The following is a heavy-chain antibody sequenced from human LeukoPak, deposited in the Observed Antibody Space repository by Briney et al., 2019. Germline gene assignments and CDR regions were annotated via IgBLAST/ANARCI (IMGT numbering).Heavy chain of an antibody. CDR2: IYYSGST. CDR3: ARPPYVDTAMIGFDP. D-gene: IGHD5-18*01. CDR1: GGSISSSSYY. J-gene: IGHJ5*02. Sequence: SETLFLTCTVSGGSISSSSYYWGWIRQPPGKGLEWIGSIYYSGSTYYNPSLKSRVTISVDTSKNQFSLKLSSVTAADTAVYYCARPPYVDTAMIGFDPWGQGTLVTVSS. V-gene: IGHV4-39*01.